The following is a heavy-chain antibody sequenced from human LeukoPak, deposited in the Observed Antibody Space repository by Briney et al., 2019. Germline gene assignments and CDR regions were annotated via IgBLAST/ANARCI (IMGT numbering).Heavy chain of an antibody. V-gene: IGHV3-33*01. D-gene: IGHD3-16*02. CDR2: IWYDGGKS. CDR1: GFTFRNFG. J-gene: IGHJ4*02. CDR3: VRDRGGYHYFDY. Sequence: GGSLRLSCAASGFTFRNFGMHWVRQAPGKGLEWVAIIWYDGGKSYYADSVKDRFTFSRDNSKNTVYLQMNSLRADDTAVYFCVRDRGGYHYFDYWGQGTLVTVSS.